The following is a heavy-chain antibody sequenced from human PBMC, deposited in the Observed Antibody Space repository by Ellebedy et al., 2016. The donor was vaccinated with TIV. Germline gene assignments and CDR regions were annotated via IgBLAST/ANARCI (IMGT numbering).Heavy chain of an antibody. D-gene: IGHD5-12*01. CDR1: GFRLSSYW. J-gene: IGHJ6*02. CDR3: AKTSVDKGNHYYNGMDV. V-gene: IGHV3-7*05. CDR2: IKQDGSQK. Sequence: GESLKISCEASGFRLSSYWMTWVRQAPGKGLEWVANIKQDGSQKYYGDSVKGRFTISRDNSKNTLDLQMNSLRAEDTAVYYCAKTSVDKGNHYYNGMDVWGQGTTVTVSS.